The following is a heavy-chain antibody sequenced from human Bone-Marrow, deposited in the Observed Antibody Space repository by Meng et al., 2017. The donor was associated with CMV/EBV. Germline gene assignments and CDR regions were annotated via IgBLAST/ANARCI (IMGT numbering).Heavy chain of an antibody. D-gene: IGHD6-6*01. Sequence: GESLKISCAASGFTFSSYWMHWVRQAPGKGLVWVSRINSDGSSTSYADSVKGRFTISRDNSKNTLYLQMNSLRAEDTAVYYCAKDLRRQSHTARPRYQYYYGKDVWGQGTTVTVSS. V-gene: IGHV3-74*01. CDR3: AKDLRRQSHTARPRYQYYYGKDV. J-gene: IGHJ6*02. CDR2: INSDGSST. CDR1: GFTFSSYW.